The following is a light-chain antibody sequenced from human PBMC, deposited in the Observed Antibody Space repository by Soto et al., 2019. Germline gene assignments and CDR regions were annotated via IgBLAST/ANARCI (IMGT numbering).Light chain of an antibody. V-gene: IGLV2-14*01. CDR2: DVS. Sequence: QSALTQPASVSGSPGQSITISCTGTSSDVGGYNYVSWYQQHPGKAPKLMIYDVSNRPSGVSNRFSGSKSGNTASLTISGLQAEDEADYYCNSYTSSSTLNYVCGTGTKVTV. CDR3: NSYTSSSTLNYV. CDR1: SSDVGGYNY. J-gene: IGLJ1*01.